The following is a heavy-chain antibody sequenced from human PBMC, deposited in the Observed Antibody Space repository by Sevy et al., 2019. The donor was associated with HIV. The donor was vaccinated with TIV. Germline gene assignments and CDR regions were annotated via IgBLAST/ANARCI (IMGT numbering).Heavy chain of an antibody. CDR1: GGSISSYY. CDR3: ARESYDILPGSRGMDV. Sequence: SETLSLTCTVSGGSISSYYWSWFRQPPGKRLEWIGYIYYSGSTNYNPSLKSRVTISVDTSKNQFSLKLRSVTAADTAVYYCARESYDILPGSRGMDVWGQGTTVTVSS. V-gene: IGHV4-59*01. CDR2: IYYSGST. J-gene: IGHJ6*02. D-gene: IGHD3-9*01.